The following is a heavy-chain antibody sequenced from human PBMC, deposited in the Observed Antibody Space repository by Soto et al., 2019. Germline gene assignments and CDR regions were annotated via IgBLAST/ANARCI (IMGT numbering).Heavy chain of an antibody. CDR2: ISGSGGST. J-gene: IGHJ4*02. CDR3: ARETMWVYYYSSCYRDY. CDR1: GFTFSSYA. D-gene: IGHD3-22*01. V-gene: IGHV3-23*01. Sequence: WSLILTFAASGFTFSSYAMSWVRQAPGKGLEWVSAISGSGGSTYYADSVKGRFTISRDNSKNTLYLQMNSLRAEDTAVYYYARETMWVYYYSSCYRDYWSQGTRVTVSS.